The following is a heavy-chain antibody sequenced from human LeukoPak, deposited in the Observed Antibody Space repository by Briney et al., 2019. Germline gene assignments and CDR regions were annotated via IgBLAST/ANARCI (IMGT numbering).Heavy chain of an antibody. CDR1: GFTVSSNY. D-gene: IGHD6-19*01. J-gene: IGHJ4*02. CDR2: IYSGGST. CDR3: ARTIAVAALYYFDY. Sequence: GGSLRLSCAASGFTVSSNYMSWVRQAPGKGLEWVSVIYSGGSTYYADSVKGRFTISRDNSKNTLYLQMNSLRAEDTAVYYCARTIAVAALYYFDYWGQGTLVTVSS. V-gene: IGHV3-53*01.